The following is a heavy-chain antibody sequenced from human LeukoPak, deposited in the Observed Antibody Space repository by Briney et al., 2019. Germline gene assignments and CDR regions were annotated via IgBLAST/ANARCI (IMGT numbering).Heavy chain of an antibody. Sequence: GGSLRLSCAASGFTFSSYSMNWVRQAPGKGLEWVSSISSSSSYIYYADSVKGRFTISRDNAKNSLYLQMNSLRAEDTAVYYCARWLIAAAGYFDYWGQGTLVTVSS. CDR3: ARWLIAAAGYFDY. D-gene: IGHD6-13*01. V-gene: IGHV3-21*01. J-gene: IGHJ4*02. CDR1: GFTFSSYS. CDR2: ISSSSSYI.